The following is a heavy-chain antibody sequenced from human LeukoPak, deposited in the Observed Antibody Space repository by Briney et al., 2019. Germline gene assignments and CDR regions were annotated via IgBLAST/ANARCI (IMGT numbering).Heavy chain of an antibody. CDR2: INTSGGST. V-gene: IGHV1-46*01. D-gene: IGHD5-18*01. CDR3: ARGYSYGPEDYYYYMDV. Sequence: ASVKVSCKASGYTFTSYYMHWVRQPPGQGLERMGIINTSGGSTSYAQKLQGRVTMTSDMSTSTVYMELSSLRSEDTAVYYCARGYSYGPEDYYYYMDVWGKGTTVTVSS. CDR1: GYTFTSYY. J-gene: IGHJ6*03.